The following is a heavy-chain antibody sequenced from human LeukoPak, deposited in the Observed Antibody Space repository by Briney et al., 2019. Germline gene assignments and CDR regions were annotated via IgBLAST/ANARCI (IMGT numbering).Heavy chain of an antibody. CDR3: ARRTNDYGYYGHYFDY. Sequence: SETLSLTCTVSGGSISSYYWSWIRQPPGKELECIGYISYSGSTNYNPSLKSRVTISLDTSRDQFSLELSSVTAADTAVYYCARRTNDYGYYGHYFDYWGRGTLVTVSS. CDR1: GGSISSYY. D-gene: IGHD4-17*01. CDR2: ISYSGST. V-gene: IGHV4-59*12. J-gene: IGHJ4*02.